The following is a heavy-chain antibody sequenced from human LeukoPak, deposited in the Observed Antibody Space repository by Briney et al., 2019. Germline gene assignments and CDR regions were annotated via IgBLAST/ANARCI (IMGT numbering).Heavy chain of an antibody. Sequence: ASVKVSCKASGYTFTSYYMHWVRQAPGQGLEWMGIINPSGGTTSYAQKLQGRVTMTTDTSTGTAYMELRSLRSDDTAVYYCARDRRWCSGGSCYSGYFDYGMDVWGQGTTVTVSS. D-gene: IGHD2-15*01. CDR3: ARDRRWCSGGSCYSGYFDYGMDV. CDR2: INPSGGTT. V-gene: IGHV1-46*01. J-gene: IGHJ6*02. CDR1: GYTFTSYY.